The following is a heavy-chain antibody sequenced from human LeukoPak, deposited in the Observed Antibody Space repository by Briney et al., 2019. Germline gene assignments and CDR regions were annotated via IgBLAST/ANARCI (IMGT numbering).Heavy chain of an antibody. CDR1: GFMFSTYW. D-gene: IGHD6-19*01. CDR2: MNQDGSEK. J-gene: IGHJ4*02. V-gene: IGHV3-7*01. Sequence: GGSLRLSCAASGFMFSTYWMSWVRQAPGKGLEWVANMNQDGSEKYYVDSVKGRFTISRDNAKNSLFLQMHSLRAEDTAVYYCATKQWLAPPPDSWGQGTPVTVSS. CDR3: ATKQWLAPPPDS.